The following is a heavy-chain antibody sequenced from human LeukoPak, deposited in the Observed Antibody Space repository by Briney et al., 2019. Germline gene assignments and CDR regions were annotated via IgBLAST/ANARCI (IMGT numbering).Heavy chain of an antibody. D-gene: IGHD3-3*01. V-gene: IGHV3-23*01. Sequence: PGGSLRLSCEASGFTFSSYAMSWVRQAPGKGLEWVISISGSGGITYYADSVKGRFTISRDNSKNTLFLQVNSLRAEDTSVYDCARRSTSFDTWGQGTLVTVSS. CDR3: ARRSTSFDT. CDR1: GFTFSSYA. CDR2: ISGSGGIT. J-gene: IGHJ4*02.